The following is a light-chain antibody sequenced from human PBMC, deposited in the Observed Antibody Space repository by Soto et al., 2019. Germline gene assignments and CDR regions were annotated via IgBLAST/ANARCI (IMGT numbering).Light chain of an antibody. CDR1: QSVSRSY. Sequence: EIVLTQSPVTLSLSPGERATLSCRASQSVSRSYLGWYQQKPGQAPRLLIYGASSRATGIPDRFSGSGSGTDFTLTISRLEPEDTAVYYCQQYGSSPITFGQGTRLEIK. CDR3: QQYGSSPIT. V-gene: IGKV3-20*01. J-gene: IGKJ5*01. CDR2: GAS.